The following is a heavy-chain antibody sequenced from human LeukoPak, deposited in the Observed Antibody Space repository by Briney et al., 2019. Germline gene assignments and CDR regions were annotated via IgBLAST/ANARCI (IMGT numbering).Heavy chain of an antibody. CDR1: SGSISSSTHY. D-gene: IGHD6-19*01. J-gene: IGHJ4*02. Sequence: SETLSLTCTVSSGSISSSTHYWGWIRQPPGKGLGWIGSFYYSGSTYYNPSLKSRITISVDTSKNQFSLKLSSVTAADTAVYYCARDSSGWSNFDFWGQGTLVTVSS. CDR3: ARDSSGWSNFDF. CDR2: FYYSGST. V-gene: IGHV4-39*01.